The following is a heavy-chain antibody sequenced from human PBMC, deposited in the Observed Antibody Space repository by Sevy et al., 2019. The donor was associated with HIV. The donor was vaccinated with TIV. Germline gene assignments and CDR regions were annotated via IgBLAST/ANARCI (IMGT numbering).Heavy chain of an antibody. Sequence: GGSLRLSCAASGFTLTTYAMHWVRQAPGKGLEWMAVPSYHEMNKYYEASVKGRFTISRDNSNNILYLQTNSLRPEDTAVYYCVRDGVPLTSHDSNGYLRTLDYWGQGTLVTVSS. D-gene: IGHD4-4*01. J-gene: IGHJ4*02. CDR3: VRDGVPLTSHDSNGYLRTLDY. V-gene: IGHV3-30*04. CDR1: GFTLTTYA. CDR2: PSYHEMNK.